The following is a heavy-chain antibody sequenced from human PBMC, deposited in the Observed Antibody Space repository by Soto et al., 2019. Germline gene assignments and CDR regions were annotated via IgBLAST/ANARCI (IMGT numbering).Heavy chain of an antibody. V-gene: IGHV4-30-2*06. Sequence: QLQLQESGSGLVKPSQTLSLTCAVSGGSIGSGGYSWSWIRQSPGKGLEWIGFIHDSGSTYYNPSLWSRLTISADRSQNQCFLKMSSVTAADTAVYFCARVRPLNDVDSSGPFDSWGQGTLVTVSS. D-gene: IGHD3-22*01. CDR3: ARVRPLNDVDSSGPFDS. J-gene: IGHJ4*02. CDR1: GGSIGSGGYS. CDR2: IHDSGST.